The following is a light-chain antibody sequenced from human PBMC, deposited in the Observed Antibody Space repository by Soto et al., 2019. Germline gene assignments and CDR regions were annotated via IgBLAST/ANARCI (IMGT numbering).Light chain of an antibody. CDR3: SSYTGSSTLLV. J-gene: IGLJ2*01. CDR1: SSDVGGYNY. CDR2: DVN. Sequence: QSALTQPDSVSGSPGQSITISCTGTSSDVGGYNYVSWYQHHPGKAPKLEIYDVNNRPSGVSNPLSGSMSGHTASLTVAGLQAEHEADYDCSSYTGSSTLLVFGGGTKLTVI. V-gene: IGLV2-14*03.